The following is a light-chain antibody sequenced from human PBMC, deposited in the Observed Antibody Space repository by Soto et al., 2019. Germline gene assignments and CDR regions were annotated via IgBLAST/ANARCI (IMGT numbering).Light chain of an antibody. V-gene: IGKV1-6*01. J-gene: IGKJ2*01. Sequence: AIQMTQSPSSLSASVGDRVTITCRASQDIRNDLGWYQQKPGNAPQLLIYAASSLQSGVPSRFRGSGSRTDFTLTIISLQPEDFATYYCLQDYSYPYTFGQGTKLEIK. CDR2: AAS. CDR1: QDIRND. CDR3: LQDYSYPYT.